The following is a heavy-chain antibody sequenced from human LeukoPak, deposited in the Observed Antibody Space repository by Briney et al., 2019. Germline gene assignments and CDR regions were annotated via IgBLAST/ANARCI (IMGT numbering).Heavy chain of an antibody. CDR2: IRYDGSNK. CDR3: AKGAYYYDSSFDY. D-gene: IGHD3-22*01. V-gene: IGHV3-30*02. Sequence: GGSLRLSCAASGFTFSSYGMSWVRQAPGKGLEWVAFIRYDGSNKYYADSVKGRFTISGDNSKNTLYLQMNSLRAEDTAVYYCAKGAYYYDSSFDYWGQGTLVTVSS. J-gene: IGHJ4*02. CDR1: GFTFSSYG.